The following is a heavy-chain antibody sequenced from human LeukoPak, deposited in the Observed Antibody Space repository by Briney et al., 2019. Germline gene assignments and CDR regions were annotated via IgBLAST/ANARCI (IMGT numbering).Heavy chain of an antibody. CDR3: ARDIRGVFDY. Sequence: PGGSLRLSCAASGFTFSNYAMSWGRQAPGKGLEWVSVIYSGGSTYYADSVKGRFTISRDNSKNTLYLQMNSLRAEDTAVYYCARDIRGVFDYWGQGTLVTVSS. J-gene: IGHJ4*02. CDR1: GFTFSNYA. V-gene: IGHV3-53*01. D-gene: IGHD1-14*01. CDR2: IYSGGST.